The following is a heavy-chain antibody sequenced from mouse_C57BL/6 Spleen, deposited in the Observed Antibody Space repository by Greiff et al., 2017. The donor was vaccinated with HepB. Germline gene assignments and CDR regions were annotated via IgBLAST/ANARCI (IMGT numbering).Heavy chain of an antibody. D-gene: IGHD2-5*01. V-gene: IGHV5-17*01. J-gene: IGHJ4*01. Sequence: DVQLVESGGGLVKPGGSLKLSCAASGFTFSDYGMHWVRQAPEKGLEWVAYISSGSSTIYYADTVKGRFTISRDNAKNTLFLQMTSLRSEDTAMYYCARGYYSNHYAMDYWGQGTSVTVSS. CDR1: GFTFSDYG. CDR2: ISSGSSTI. CDR3: ARGYYSNHYAMDY.